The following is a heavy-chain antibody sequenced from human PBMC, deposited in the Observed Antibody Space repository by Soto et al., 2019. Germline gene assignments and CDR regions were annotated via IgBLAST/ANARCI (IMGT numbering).Heavy chain of an antibody. CDR3: ARRYSSGSRKWFDP. J-gene: IGHJ5*02. V-gene: IGHV4-39*01. CDR2: IYYSGST. Sequence: SETLSLTCSVSGGSINSSSYFWGWVRQPPGKGLEWIGSIYYSGSTYYNPSLRSRVTISVDTSKNQFSLKLSSVTAADTAVYYCARRYSSGSRKWFDPWGQGTLVTVSS. D-gene: IGHD6-25*01. CDR1: GGSINSSSYF.